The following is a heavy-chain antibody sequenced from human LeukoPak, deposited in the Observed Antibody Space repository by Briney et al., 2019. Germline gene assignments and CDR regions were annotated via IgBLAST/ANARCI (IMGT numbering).Heavy chain of an antibody. CDR3: ARGSYSYESSVVLHI. J-gene: IGHJ3*02. D-gene: IGHD3-22*01. V-gene: IGHV4-59*10. CDR1: GVSFSCYY. CDR2: LYTSGST. Sequence: PSETVSLTCAVYGVSFSCYYWIWLGPPAGKGLEGMGRLYTSGSTTYNPSLKSRVTISGDTSDNQFSLQLSSVTAANAAVYLCARGSYSYESSVVLHIWGEETMLSVSS.